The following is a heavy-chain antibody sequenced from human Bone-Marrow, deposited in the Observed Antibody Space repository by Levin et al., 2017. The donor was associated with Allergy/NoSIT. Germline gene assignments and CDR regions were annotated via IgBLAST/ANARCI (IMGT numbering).Heavy chain of an antibody. D-gene: IGHD1-14*01. CDR3: ARRQKGITSGPGIFDI. Sequence: GESLKISCKGSGYSFTSYWIGWVRQMPGKGLQWMGIIYPGDSDTKYSPSFQGQVTISADKSISTAYLQWGSLKASDTAMYYCARRQKGITSGPGIFDIWGQGTMVSVS. CDR1: GYSFTSYW. J-gene: IGHJ3*02. V-gene: IGHV5-51*01. CDR2: IYPGDSDT.